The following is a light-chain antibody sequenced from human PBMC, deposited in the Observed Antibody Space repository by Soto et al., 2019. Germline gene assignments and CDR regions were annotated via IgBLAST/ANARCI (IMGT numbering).Light chain of an antibody. V-gene: IGKV2-30*01. CDR3: MQGTHWPPIT. J-gene: IGKJ5*01. CDR1: QSLVYSDGNIY. Sequence: DVVLTQSPLSLPVTLGQPASISCRSTQSLVYSDGNIYLNWFQQRPGQSPRRLIYKVSNRDSGVPDRFRGSGSGTDFTLKISRVEAEDVGFFYCMQGTHWPPITFGQGTRLEIK. CDR2: KVS.